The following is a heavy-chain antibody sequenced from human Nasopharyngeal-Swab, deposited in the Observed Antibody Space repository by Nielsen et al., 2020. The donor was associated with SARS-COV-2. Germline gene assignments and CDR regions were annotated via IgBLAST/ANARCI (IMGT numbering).Heavy chain of an antibody. J-gene: IGHJ6*03. D-gene: IGHD1-1*01. Sequence: SETLSLTRAVSGYSISSDNYRAWIRQSSGKGQEWIGSVYHSGSTYYNPSLKSLATISVDTSNNQFSLKLTSVAAADTAVYYCGRHGAGTGGNRVYYYYYVNVWGKGTTVTVSS. CDR3: GRHGAGTGGNRVYYYYYVNV. CDR1: GYSISSDNY. CDR2: VYHSGST. V-gene: IGHV4-38-2*01.